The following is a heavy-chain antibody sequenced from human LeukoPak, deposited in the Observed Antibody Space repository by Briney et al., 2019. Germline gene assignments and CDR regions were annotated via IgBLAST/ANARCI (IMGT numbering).Heavy chain of an antibody. CDR3: VRDRELTY. CDR1: DGSISIYY. J-gene: IGHJ4*02. D-gene: IGHD3-10*01. V-gene: IGHV4-4*08. CDR2: VYSSGNT. Sequence: PSETLSLTCTVSDGSISIYYWSWVRQPPGKGLEWIGYVYSSGNTNYSPSLKGRAIISADTSKNQFSLKLTSVTAADTAVYYCVRDRELTYWGQGILVTVSS.